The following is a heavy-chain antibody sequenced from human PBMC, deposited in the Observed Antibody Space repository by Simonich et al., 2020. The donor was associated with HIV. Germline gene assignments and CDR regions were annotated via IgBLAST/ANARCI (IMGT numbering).Heavy chain of an antibody. Sequence: QVQLQQWGAGLLKPSETLSLTCAVYGGSFSGYYWSWIRQPPGKVLEWIGEINHSGRTNYNPALKSRVTISGDTSKNQFSLKLSSVTAADTAVYYCARGRVGATTDRDYYYMDVWGKGTTVTVSS. D-gene: IGHD1-26*01. CDR2: INHSGRT. J-gene: IGHJ6*03. CDR3: ARGRVGATTDRDYYYMDV. V-gene: IGHV4-34*01. CDR1: GGSFSGYY.